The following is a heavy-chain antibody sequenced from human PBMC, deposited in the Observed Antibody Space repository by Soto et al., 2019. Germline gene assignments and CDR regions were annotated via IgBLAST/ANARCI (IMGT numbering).Heavy chain of an antibody. CDR2: TRDKPNSYTT. V-gene: IGHV3-72*01. CDR1: GFTLSDYY. CDR3: GRGGYRHYSAYYYYALDA. D-gene: IGHD4-4*01. J-gene: IGHJ6*02. Sequence: HPGGSLRLSCVASGFTLSDYYVDWVRQAPGKGLEWVGRTRDKPNSYTTEYAASVEGRFTISRDDSKNSLYLQLNSLNTEDTAVYYCGRGGYRHYSAYYYYALDAWGQGTTVTVSS.